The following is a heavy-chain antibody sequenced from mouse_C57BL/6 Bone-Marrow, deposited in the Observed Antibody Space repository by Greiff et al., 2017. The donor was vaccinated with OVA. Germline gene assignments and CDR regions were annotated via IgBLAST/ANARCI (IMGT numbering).Heavy chain of an antibody. CDR1: GYTLTSYW. CDR3: ARGWLPYAMDY. J-gene: IGHJ4*01. V-gene: IGHV1-53*01. D-gene: IGHD2-3*01. Sequence: QVQLQQPGTELVKPGASVKLSCKASGYTLTSYWIHWVKQRPGQGLEWIGNINPRNGGTDYSEKFTSKATLTVDKSSSTAYMQLSSLSSEESAAYYCARGWLPYAMDYWGQGTSVTVSA. CDR2: INPRNGGT.